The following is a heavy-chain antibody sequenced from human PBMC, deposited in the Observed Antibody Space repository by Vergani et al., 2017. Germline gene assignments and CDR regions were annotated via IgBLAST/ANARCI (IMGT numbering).Heavy chain of an antibody. J-gene: IGHJ4*02. CDR1: GYSFNSYG. D-gene: IGHD3-22*01. Sequence: QVQLVQSGAEMKKPGASVNVSCKTSGYSFNSYGINWVRQAPGQGLEWLGWIRGYDGKTKYVEKLQGRITVTIDTSTNSAYMELRGLRSDDTAVYYCTRGWYYDSIAYWAYWGQGTLVTVSS. CDR3: TRGWYYDSIAYWAY. CDR2: IRGYDGKT. V-gene: IGHV1-18*01.